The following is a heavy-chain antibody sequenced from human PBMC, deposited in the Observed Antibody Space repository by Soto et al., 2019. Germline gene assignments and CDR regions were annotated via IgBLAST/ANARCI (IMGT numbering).Heavy chain of an antibody. V-gene: IGHV4-59*01. J-gene: IGHJ3*02. CDR2: IYYSGST. CDR3: ARTDWLLLGHDAFDI. Sequence: PSETLSLTCTVSGGSISSYYWSWLRQPPGKGLAWIGYIYYSGSTNYNPSLKSRVTISVDTPKNQFSLKLSSVTAADTAVYYCARTDWLLLGHDAFDIWGQGTMVTVSS. CDR1: GGSISSYY. D-gene: IGHD3-9*01.